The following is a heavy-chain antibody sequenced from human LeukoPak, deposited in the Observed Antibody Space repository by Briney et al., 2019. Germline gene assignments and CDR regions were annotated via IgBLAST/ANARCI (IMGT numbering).Heavy chain of an antibody. CDR2: INHSGST. CDR3: ARGDPSRYCSGGSCYSVQSRFDY. CDR1: GGSFSGYY. J-gene: IGHJ4*02. Sequence: SETLSLTCAVYGGSFSGYYWSWIRQPPGKGLEWIGEINHSGSTNYNPSLKSRVTISVDTSKNQFSLKLTSVTAADTSVYYCARGDPSRYCSGGSCYSVQSRFDYWGQGTLVTVSS. D-gene: IGHD2-15*01. V-gene: IGHV4-34*01.